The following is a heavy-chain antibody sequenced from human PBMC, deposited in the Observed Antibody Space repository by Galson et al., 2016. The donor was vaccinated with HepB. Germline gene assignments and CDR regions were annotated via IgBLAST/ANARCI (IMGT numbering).Heavy chain of an antibody. J-gene: IGHJ4*02. CDR1: GVSLNTSGMC. Sequence: PALVKPTQTLTLTCTFSGVSLNTSGMCVSWIRQPPGKALDWLAVIDWDGDKFYSPSLRTRPTISRDTSKNQVVLRMTNMDAVDTATYYCARTDGRARDGSPIALFDLWGQGTQVTVSS. D-gene: IGHD5-24*01. V-gene: IGHV2-70*01. CDR3: ARTDGRARDGSPIALFDL. CDR2: IDWDGDK.